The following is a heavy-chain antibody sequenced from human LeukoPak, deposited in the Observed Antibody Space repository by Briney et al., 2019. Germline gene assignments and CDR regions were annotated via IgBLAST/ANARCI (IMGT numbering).Heavy chain of an antibody. CDR2: VDPDGTTT. CDR3: TSVQAGRSGLMDV. V-gene: IGHV3-74*01. Sequence: PGGSLRLSCAASGFTLSNYWMHWVRHAPGEGLVWVSRVDPDGTTTNYADSVTGRFTTSRDNAKNTLYLQMNSLRAEDTALYYCTSVQAGRSGLMDVWGRGTTVTVSS. CDR1: GFTLSNYW. D-gene: IGHD2-8*02. J-gene: IGHJ6*02.